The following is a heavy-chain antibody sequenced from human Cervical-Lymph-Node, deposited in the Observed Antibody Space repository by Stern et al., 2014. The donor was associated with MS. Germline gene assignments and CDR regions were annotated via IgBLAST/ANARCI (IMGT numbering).Heavy chain of an antibody. CDR3: ARPQVHYSSGWRDPFDI. Sequence: QVQLVESGAEVKKPGSSVKVSCKTSGGTFTNYALTWLRQAPGQGLEWMGGIIPVFATTNYPQKFQGRVTITADESTSTAFMELSSLRSEDTAVYYCARPQVHYSSGWRDPFDIWGQGTMVTVSS. J-gene: IGHJ3*02. CDR1: GGTFTNYA. D-gene: IGHD6-25*01. CDR2: IIPVFATT. V-gene: IGHV1-69*01.